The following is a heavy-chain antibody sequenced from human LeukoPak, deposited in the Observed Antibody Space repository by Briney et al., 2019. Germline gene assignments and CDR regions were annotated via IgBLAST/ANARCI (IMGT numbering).Heavy chain of an antibody. CDR2: ISTTSVYT. Sequence: PGGSLRLSCAASGFTFGSYSMNWVRQAPGKGLEWVSSISTTSVYTYYADSVKGRFTISRDNAKNSLYLQMNSLRAEDTAVYYCARDTRMGYCSGGSCLDYWGQGTLVTVSS. CDR1: GFTFGSYS. D-gene: IGHD2-15*01. CDR3: ARDTRMGYCSGGSCLDY. J-gene: IGHJ4*02. V-gene: IGHV3-21*04.